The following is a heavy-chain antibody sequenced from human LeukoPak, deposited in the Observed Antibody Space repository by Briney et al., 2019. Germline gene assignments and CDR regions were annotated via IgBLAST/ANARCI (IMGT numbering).Heavy chain of an antibody. Sequence: PGRSLRLSCAASGFTFCSYVIHWVRQAPGKWLVWVAVISNDGSDKSYADSVKGRFTISRDNSKNTLYLQMNSMRAEDTAVYFCAKGTVIVGYYFDSWGQGTLVTVSS. CDR2: ISNDGSDK. CDR1: GFTFCSYV. V-gene: IGHV3-30*18. J-gene: IGHJ4*02. D-gene: IGHD3-22*01. CDR3: AKGTVIVGYYFDS.